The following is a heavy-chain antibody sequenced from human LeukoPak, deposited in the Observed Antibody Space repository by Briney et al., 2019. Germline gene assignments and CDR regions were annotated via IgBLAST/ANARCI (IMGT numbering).Heavy chain of an antibody. Sequence: GGSLRLSCAASGFTFSSYWMSWLRQTPGKGLEWVANIKQDGSEKYYVDSVKGRFTIFRDNAKKSLYLQMNRLRAEDTAVYYCARGSYCSSTSCPKPFYYYYYMDVWGKGTTVTVSS. CDR1: GFTFSSYW. CDR3: ARGSYCSSTSCPKPFYYYYYMDV. V-gene: IGHV3-7*04. D-gene: IGHD2-2*01. CDR2: IKQDGSEK. J-gene: IGHJ6*03.